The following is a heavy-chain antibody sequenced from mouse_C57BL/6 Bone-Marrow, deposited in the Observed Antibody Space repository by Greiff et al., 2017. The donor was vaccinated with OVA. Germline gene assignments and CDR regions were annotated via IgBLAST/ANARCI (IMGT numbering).Heavy chain of an antibody. CDR2: IRNKANGYTT. V-gene: IGHV7-3*01. CDR1: GFTFTDYY. J-gene: IGHJ2*01. CDR3: ASLLDYFDY. Sequence: EVHLVESGGGLVQPGGSLSLSCAASGFTFTDYYMSWVRQPPGKALEWLGFIRNKANGYTTEYSASVKGRFTISRDNSQSILYLQMNALRAEDSATYYCASLLDYFDYWGQGTTLTVSS.